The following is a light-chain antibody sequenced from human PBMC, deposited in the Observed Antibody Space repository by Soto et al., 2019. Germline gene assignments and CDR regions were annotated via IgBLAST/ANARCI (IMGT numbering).Light chain of an antibody. Sequence: QSVLTQPPSVSGAPGQRVTISCTGSSSNIGAGYDVHWYQQLPGTAPKLLIYGNSNRPSGVPDRFSGSKSGTSASLAITGLTAEDEADYYCQSYDSSLSGGVFGGGTKLTVL. CDR1: SSNIGAGYD. CDR2: GNS. J-gene: IGLJ3*02. CDR3: QSYDSSLSGGV. V-gene: IGLV1-40*01.